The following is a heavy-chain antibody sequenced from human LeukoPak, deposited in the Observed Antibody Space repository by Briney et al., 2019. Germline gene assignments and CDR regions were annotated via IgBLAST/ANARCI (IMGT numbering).Heavy chain of an antibody. CDR2: IWYDGSNK. CDR3: ARASLAYCGGDCYSPNWFDP. V-gene: IGHV3-33*01. CDR1: GFTFSSYG. D-gene: IGHD2-21*02. J-gene: IGHJ5*02. Sequence: PGRSLRLSCAASGFTFSSYGMHWVRQAPGKGLEWVAVIWYDGSNKYYADSVKGRFTISRDNSKNTLYLQMNSLRAEDTAEYYCARASLAYCGGDCYSPNWFDPWGQGTLVTVSS.